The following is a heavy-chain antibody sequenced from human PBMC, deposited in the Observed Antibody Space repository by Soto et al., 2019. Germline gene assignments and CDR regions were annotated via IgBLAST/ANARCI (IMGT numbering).Heavy chain of an antibody. J-gene: IGHJ6*02. CDR2: ISAYNGNT. Sequence: EASVKVSCKASGGTFSSYAISWVRQAPGQGLEWMGWISAYNGNTNYAQKLQGRVTMTTDTSTSTAYMELRSLRFDDTAVYYCARAGRITIFGVVAPSYYYYGMDVWGQGTTVTVSS. CDR3: ARAGRITIFGVVAPSYYYYGMDV. CDR1: GGTFSSYA. V-gene: IGHV1-18*01. D-gene: IGHD3-3*01.